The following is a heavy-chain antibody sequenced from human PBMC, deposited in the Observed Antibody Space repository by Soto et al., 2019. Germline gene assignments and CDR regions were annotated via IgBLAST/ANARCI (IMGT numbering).Heavy chain of an antibody. D-gene: IGHD7-27*01. V-gene: IGHV4-30-4*01. J-gene: IGHJ4*02. CDR1: GGSISTVNYF. Sequence: QVQLQESGPGLVKPSQTLSLTCTVSGGSISTVNYFWCWVRQPPDKGLEWSGHIYNGGSTYNNPSLKSRVTISVDTSKNQFSLNLSSVSADDTAVYYCTRGPSGDKVDYWGQGTLVTVSS. CDR3: TRGPSGDKVDY. CDR2: IYNGGST.